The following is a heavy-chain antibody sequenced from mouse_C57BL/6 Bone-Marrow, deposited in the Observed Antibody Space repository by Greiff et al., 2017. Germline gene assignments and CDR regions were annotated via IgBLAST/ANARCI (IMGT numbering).Heavy chain of an antibody. D-gene: IGHD3-2*02. CDR1: GFTFSSYA. CDR2: ISSGGDYI. V-gene: IGHV5-9-1*02. J-gene: IGHJ3*01. CDR3: TRGSSGYAWFAY. Sequence: EVMLVESGAGLVKPGGSLKLSCAASGFTFSSYAMSWVRQTPEKRLEWVAYISSGGDYIYYADTVKGRFTISRDNARNTLYLQMSSLKSEDTAMYYWTRGSSGYAWFAYWGQGTLVTVSA.